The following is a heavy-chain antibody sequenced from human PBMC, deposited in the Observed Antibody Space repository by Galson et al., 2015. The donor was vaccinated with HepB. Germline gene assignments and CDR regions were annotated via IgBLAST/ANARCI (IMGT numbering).Heavy chain of an antibody. CDR3: VTGVTTRRFEY. V-gene: IGHV7-4-1*02. D-gene: IGHD5-12*01. J-gene: IGHJ4*02. Sequence: SVKVSCKASGYTFSHYGMNWVREAPGQGLEWMGWINTNTGKPTYAQDFTGRFVLSLDTSVNTAYLQISSLKAEDTAVYYCVTGVTTRRFEYWGQGTLVTVSS. CDR1: GYTFSHYG. CDR2: INTNTGKP.